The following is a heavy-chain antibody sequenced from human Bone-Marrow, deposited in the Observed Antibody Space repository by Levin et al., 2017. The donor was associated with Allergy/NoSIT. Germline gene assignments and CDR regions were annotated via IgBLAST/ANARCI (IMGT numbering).Heavy chain of an antibody. D-gene: IGHD3-10*01. J-gene: IGHJ3*01. CDR2: IFYSGTT. CDR3: AREDRSGSFDV. CDR1: GGSISSGGYY. Sequence: MPSETLSLTCSVSGGSISSGGYYWTWIRQHPEWGLQWLGYIFYSGTTYYSPSLKSRVSISVDTSKNQFSLRLTSVTAADTAVYFCAREDRSGSFDVWGQGTVVTVSS. V-gene: IGHV4-31*03.